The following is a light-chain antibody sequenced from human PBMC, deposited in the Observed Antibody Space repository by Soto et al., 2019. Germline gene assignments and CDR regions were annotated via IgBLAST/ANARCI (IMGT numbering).Light chain of an antibody. CDR2: DVR. Sequence: QSALTQPRSVSGAPGQSVTISCTETNNAADSYNFVSWYQQHPGKAPKLMIYDVRKLPSGVADSFSGTKSGNTAALTISGLQVEYDADYYCCSYAGSYSLIFGGGTKLTVL. CDR1: NNAADSYNF. CDR3: CSYAGSYSLI. V-gene: IGLV2-11*01. J-gene: IGLJ2*01.